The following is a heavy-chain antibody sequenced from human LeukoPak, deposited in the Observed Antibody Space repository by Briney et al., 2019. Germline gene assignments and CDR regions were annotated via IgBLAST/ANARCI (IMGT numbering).Heavy chain of an antibody. CDR2: IIPIFGTA. Sequence: GASVKVSCKASGGTFSSYAISWVRQAPGQGLEWMGRIIPIFGTANYAQKFRGRVTITTDESTSTAYMELSSLRSEDTAVYYCARDPPHYYDSSGYYFVGAFDIWGQGTMVTVSS. J-gene: IGHJ3*02. CDR3: ARDPPHYYDSSGYYFVGAFDI. V-gene: IGHV1-69*05. D-gene: IGHD3-22*01. CDR1: GGTFSSYA.